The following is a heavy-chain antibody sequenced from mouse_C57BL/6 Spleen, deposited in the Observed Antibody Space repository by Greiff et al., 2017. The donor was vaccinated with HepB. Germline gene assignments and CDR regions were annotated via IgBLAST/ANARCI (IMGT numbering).Heavy chain of an antibody. J-gene: IGHJ3*01. Sequence: DVQLVESGGGLVKPGGSLKLSFAASGFTFSSYAMSWVRQTPEKRLEWVATISDGGSYTYYPDNVKGRFTISRDNAKNNLYLQMSHLKSEDTAMYYCARDGNDAWFAYWGQGTLVTVSA. V-gene: IGHV5-4*01. CDR1: GFTFSSYA. CDR2: ISDGGSYT. CDR3: ARDGNDAWFAY. D-gene: IGHD2-12*01.